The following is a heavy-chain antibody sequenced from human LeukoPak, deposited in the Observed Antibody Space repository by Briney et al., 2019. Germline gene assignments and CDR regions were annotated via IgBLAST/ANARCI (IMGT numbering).Heavy chain of an antibody. CDR1: GFTFTSNAM. V-gene: IGHV4-4*02. CDR2: ISLSGHT. CDR3: SRESGPFSPFGH. Sequence: SLRLSCAASGFTFTSNAMSWVRQPPGQGLELIGEISLSGHTNYNPSLRSRVTMSLDESKNHLSLILASVTAADTAIYYCSRESGPFSPFGHWGQGTLVTVTS. D-gene: IGHD1-26*01. J-gene: IGHJ4*02.